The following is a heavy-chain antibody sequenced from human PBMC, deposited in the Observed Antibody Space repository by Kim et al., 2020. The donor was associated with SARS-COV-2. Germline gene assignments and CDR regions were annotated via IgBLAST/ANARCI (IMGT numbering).Heavy chain of an antibody. V-gene: IGHV3-11*05. Sequence: GGSLRLSCAASGFTFSDYDMSWIRQAPGKGLEWVSYISSSSSYTHYADSVKGRFTISRDNAKNSLYLQMNSLRAEDTAVYYCARDDEQQLAPQSHQYGMDVWGHGTPVTVSS. CDR3: ARDDEQQLAPQSHQYGMDV. CDR1: GFTFSDYD. D-gene: IGHD6-13*01. J-gene: IGHJ6*02. CDR2: ISSSSSYT.